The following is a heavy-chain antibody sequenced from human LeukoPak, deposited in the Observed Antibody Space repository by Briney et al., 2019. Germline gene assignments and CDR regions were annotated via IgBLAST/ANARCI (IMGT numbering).Heavy chain of an antibody. CDR1: GYGFANYW. D-gene: IGHD1-26*01. J-gene: IGHJ4*02. CDR2: IYLGDLGI. V-gene: IGHV5-51*01. Sequence: GEALKISFQGSGYGFANYWIGWVRPMPGKGLEWMGIIYLGDLGIRYSTSFQGQVTISADKSISTVFLQWSRLKASHTAMYYCARNSGTENNFDYWGQGTLVTVSS. CDR3: ARNSGTENNFDY.